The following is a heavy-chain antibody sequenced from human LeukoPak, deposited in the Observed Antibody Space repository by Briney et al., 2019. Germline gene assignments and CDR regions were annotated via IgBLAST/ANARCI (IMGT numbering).Heavy chain of an antibody. D-gene: IGHD3-22*01. Sequence: GASVKVSCKASGYTFTSYGISWVRQAPGQGPEWMGWVSAYNGNTNYAQKLQGRVTMTTDASTSTAYMELRSLRSDDTAVYYCARVGYYDSSGYLTASSYWGQGTLVTVSS. V-gene: IGHV1-18*01. CDR1: GYTFTSYG. CDR2: VSAYNGNT. CDR3: ARVGYYDSSGYLTASSY. J-gene: IGHJ4*02.